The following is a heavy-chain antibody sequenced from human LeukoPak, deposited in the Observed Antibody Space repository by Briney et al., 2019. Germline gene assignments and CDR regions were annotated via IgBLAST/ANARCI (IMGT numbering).Heavy chain of an antibody. J-gene: IGHJ4*02. V-gene: IGHV3-15*01. Sequence: PGGTLRLSCAASGFTLSNAWMSWVRQAPGKGLEWVGRIKSKTDGGTTAYAAPVKGRLTISRDDSKNTLYLQMNSRKTEDTAVYYCTTDAGITMVRRVIGIDYWGQGTLVTVSS. D-gene: IGHD3-10*01. CDR3: TTDAGITMVRRVIGIDY. CDR2: IKSKTDGGTT. CDR1: GFTLSNAW.